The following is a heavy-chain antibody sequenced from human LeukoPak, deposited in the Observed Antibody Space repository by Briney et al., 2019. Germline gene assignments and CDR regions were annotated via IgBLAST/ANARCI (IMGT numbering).Heavy chain of an antibody. CDR2: IWYDGSNK. CDR1: GFSFSDYG. Sequence: QPGGSLRLSCAASGFSFSDYGMHWVCQAPGKGLEWVAVIWYDGSNKNYADSVKGRFTVSRDNSKNTLYLQMNSLRAEDTAVYYCARDSSQWLADYWGQGTLVTVSS. V-gene: IGHV3-33*01. D-gene: IGHD6-19*01. CDR3: ARDSSQWLADY. J-gene: IGHJ4*02.